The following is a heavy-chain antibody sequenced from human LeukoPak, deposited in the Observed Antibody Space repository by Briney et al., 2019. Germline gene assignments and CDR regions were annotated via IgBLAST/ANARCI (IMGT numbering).Heavy chain of an antibody. D-gene: IGHD6-6*01. CDR3: ARVYSSSSPFDY. J-gene: IGHJ4*02. Sequence: PGGSLRLSCAASGFTFSSYWMNWVRQAPGKGLEWVASINQDGSEKYYLDSVKGRFTISRDNAKNSLYLQMNSLRDEDTAVYYCARVYSSSSPFDYWGQGTLVTVSS. CDR1: GFTFSSYW. V-gene: IGHV3-7*01. CDR2: INQDGSEK.